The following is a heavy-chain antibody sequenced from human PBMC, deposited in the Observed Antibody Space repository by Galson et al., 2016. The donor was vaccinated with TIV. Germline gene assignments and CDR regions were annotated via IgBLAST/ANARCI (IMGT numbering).Heavy chain of an antibody. J-gene: IGHJ4*02. CDR1: GFTFSNAW. V-gene: IGHV3-15*01. CDR2: IKSKSDGATT. CDR3: TTDLGYCLTTSCSLGLDY. Sequence: SLRLSCAASGFTFSNAWMTWVRQAPGRGLEWVGRIKSKSDGATTAYAAPVKGRFSISRDDPKDTVYLQMNNLKTEDTALYLCTTDLGYCLTTSCSLGLDYWGQGTLVTVSS. D-gene: IGHD2-2*01.